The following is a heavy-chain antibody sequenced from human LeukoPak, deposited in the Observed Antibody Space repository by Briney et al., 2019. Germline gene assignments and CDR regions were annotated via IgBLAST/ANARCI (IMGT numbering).Heavy chain of an antibody. V-gene: IGHV3-7*01. CDR1: GFTISNYW. D-gene: IGHD3-3*01. CDR2: MKFDGSEK. J-gene: IGHJ4*02. CDR3: ARDHTDPGRFFDS. Sequence: GVSLRLSCAASGFTISNYWMTWVRQAPGKGLKWVASMKFDGSEKYYVDSVKGRFTISRDNAMNSFYLQMNSLGGEDTAVYYCARDHTDPGRFFDSWGQGTLVTVSS.